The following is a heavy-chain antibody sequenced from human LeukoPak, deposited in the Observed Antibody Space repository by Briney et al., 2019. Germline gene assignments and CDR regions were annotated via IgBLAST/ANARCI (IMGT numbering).Heavy chain of an antibody. J-gene: IGHJ4*02. CDR1: RYTFTRYG. V-gene: IGHV1-18*01. CDR3: ARDRINYDSSGYYPGY. Sequence: ASVKVSCTASRYTFTRYGISWVRQAPGQGLEWMGWISAYNGNTNNALKLQGRVTMTTDTSTSTAYMELRSLRSDDTAVYYCARDRINYDSSGYYPGYWGQGTLVTVSS. D-gene: IGHD3-22*01. CDR2: ISAYNGNT.